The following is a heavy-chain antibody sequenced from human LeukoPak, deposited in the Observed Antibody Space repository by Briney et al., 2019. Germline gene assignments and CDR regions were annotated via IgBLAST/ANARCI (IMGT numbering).Heavy chain of an antibody. CDR1: GFTFSGYS. J-gene: IGHJ4*02. CDR3: ARGTNTAMGVDN. Sequence: GGSLRLSCAASGFTFSGYSMNWVRQAPGKGLEWVSSISSSSSYIYYADSVKGRFTISRDNAKNSLYLQMNSLRAEDTAVYYCARGTNTAMGVDNWGQGTLVTVSS. V-gene: IGHV3-21*01. D-gene: IGHD5-18*01. CDR2: ISSSSSYI.